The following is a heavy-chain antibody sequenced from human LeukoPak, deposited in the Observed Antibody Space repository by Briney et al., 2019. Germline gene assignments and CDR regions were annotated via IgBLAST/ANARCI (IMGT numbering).Heavy chain of an antibody. CDR1: GGTFSSYA. J-gene: IGHJ4*02. D-gene: IGHD2-2*02. Sequence: GASVKVSCKASGGTFSSYAISWVRQAPGQGLEWMGGVIPIFGTANYAQKFQGRVTITADESTSTAYMGLSSLRSEDTAVYYCAGGYSSSTSCYTLDYWGQGTLVTVSS. CDR2: VIPIFGTA. CDR3: AGGYSSSTSCYTLDY. V-gene: IGHV1-69*13.